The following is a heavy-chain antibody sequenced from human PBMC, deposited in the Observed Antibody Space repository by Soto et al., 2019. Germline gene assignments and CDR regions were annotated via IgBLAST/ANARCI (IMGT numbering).Heavy chain of an antibody. CDR1: GFTFSSHW. CDR3: ARSQGGTFDV. CDR2: MKQDGSQK. Sequence: PGGSLRLSCAASGFTFSSHWMSWVRQAPGKGLEWVANMKQDGSQKYYVDSVKGRFTISRDNAKNSLYLQMNSLRAEDTAVYYCARSQGGTFDVWGQGIMVTVSS. J-gene: IGHJ3*01. V-gene: IGHV3-7*01.